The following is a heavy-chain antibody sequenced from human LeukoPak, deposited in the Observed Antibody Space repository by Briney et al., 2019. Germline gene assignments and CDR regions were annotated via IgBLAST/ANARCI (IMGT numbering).Heavy chain of an antibody. CDR3: ARGSSWSRYYFDY. V-gene: IGHV4-34*01. CDR1: GGSISSYY. D-gene: IGHD6-13*01. CDR2: INHSGST. Sequence: SETLSLTCTVSGGSISSYYWSWIRQPPGKGLEWIGEINHSGSTNYNPSLKSRVTISVGTSKNQFSLKLSSVTAADTAVYYCARGSSWSRYYFDYWGQGTLVTVSS. J-gene: IGHJ4*02.